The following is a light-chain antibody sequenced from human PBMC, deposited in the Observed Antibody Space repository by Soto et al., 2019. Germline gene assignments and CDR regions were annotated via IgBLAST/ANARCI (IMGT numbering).Light chain of an antibody. Sequence: IVLTQSPATLSLSPGERATLSCRASQSVGSNLAWFRQKPGQPPRLLIYAASNRATGIPARFSGSGSGTDFTVTITSLEPEDSAVYYCQQGSNWPITFGQGTRLEN. J-gene: IGKJ5*01. CDR1: QSVGSN. CDR3: QQGSNWPIT. CDR2: AAS. V-gene: IGKV3-11*01.